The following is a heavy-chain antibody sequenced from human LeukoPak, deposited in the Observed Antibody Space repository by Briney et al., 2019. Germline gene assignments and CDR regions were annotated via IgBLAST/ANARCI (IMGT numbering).Heavy chain of an antibody. D-gene: IGHD6-19*01. J-gene: IGHJ4*02. V-gene: IGHV3-48*02. Sequence: GGSLRLSCAASGFTFSTYSMNCVRQAPGKGLEWVSYISSSSRTIYYADSVKSRFTISRDNAKNSLYLQMNSLRDEDTAVYYCARDLPPGSSGWYLGYWGQGTLVTVSS. CDR3: ARDLPPGSSGWYLGY. CDR2: ISSSSRTI. CDR1: GFTFSTYS.